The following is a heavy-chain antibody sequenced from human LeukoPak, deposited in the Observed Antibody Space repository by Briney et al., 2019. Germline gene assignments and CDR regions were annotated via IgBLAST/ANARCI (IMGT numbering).Heavy chain of an antibody. J-gene: IGHJ4*02. D-gene: IGHD3-9*01. V-gene: IGHV3-43*01. CDR3: AKGNILTGPPDS. CDR2: INWDGNIT. Sequence: GGSLRLSCAVSGFTFDDYTLHWVRQPPGKGLEWVSLINWDGNITEYADSVKGRFTISRDNSKNSLFLQMNSLRTEDTALYYCAKGNILTGPPDSWGQGTLVTVSS. CDR1: GFTFDDYT.